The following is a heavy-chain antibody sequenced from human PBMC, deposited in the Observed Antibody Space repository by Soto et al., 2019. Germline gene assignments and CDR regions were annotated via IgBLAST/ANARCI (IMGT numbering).Heavy chain of an antibody. CDR2: ISSSSSTI. V-gene: IGHV3-48*01. D-gene: IGHD4-17*01. CDR3: AREELTTIGVY. J-gene: IGHJ4*02. CDR1: GFTFSSYS. Sequence: EVQLVESGGGLVQPGGSLRLSCAASGFTFSSYSMNWVRQAPGKGLEWVSYISSSSSTIYYADSVKGRFTISRDHAKNSLYLQMNSLRAEDTAVYYCAREELTTIGVYWGQGTLVTVSS.